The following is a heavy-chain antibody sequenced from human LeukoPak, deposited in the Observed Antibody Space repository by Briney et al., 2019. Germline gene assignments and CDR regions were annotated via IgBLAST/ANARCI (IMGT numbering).Heavy chain of an antibody. D-gene: IGHD2/OR15-2a*01. Sequence: PGGSLRLSCAASGFTFTYYAVTWVRQAPGKGPEWVSVMGGGDDDRYYIDSVKGRFTISRDNSKNTVALQMNSLRPEDTAIYYCAKDAWSGNGIYDPFDIWGQGTMVTVSS. CDR1: GFTFTYYA. CDR2: MGGGDDDR. J-gene: IGHJ3*02. CDR3: AKDAWSGNGIYDPFDI. V-gene: IGHV3-23*01.